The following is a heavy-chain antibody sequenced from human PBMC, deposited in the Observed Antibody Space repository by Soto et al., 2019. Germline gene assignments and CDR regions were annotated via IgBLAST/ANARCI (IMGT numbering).Heavy chain of an antibody. V-gene: IGHV1-69*12. CDR3: ARHLGGNHYYYGMDV. CDR2: IIPIFGTA. CDR1: GGTFSSYA. Sequence: QVQLVQSGAEVKKPGSSVKVSCKASGGTFSSYAISWVRQAPGQGLEWMGGIIPIFGTADYAQKFQGRVTITEDEPTSTAYMDLSSLRSEDTAVYYCARHLGGNHYYYGMDVWGQGTTVTVSS. J-gene: IGHJ6*02. D-gene: IGHD3-16*01.